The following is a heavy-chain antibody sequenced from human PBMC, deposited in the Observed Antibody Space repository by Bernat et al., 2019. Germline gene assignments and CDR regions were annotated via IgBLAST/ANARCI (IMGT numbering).Heavy chain of an antibody. J-gene: IGHJ3*02. CDR3: ATLHLGELSLADAFDI. D-gene: IGHD3-16*02. V-gene: IGHV3-30*03. Sequence: QVQLVESGGGVVQPGRSLRLSCAASGFTFSSYGMHWVRQAPGKGLEWVAVISYDGSNKYYADSVKGRFTISRDNSKNTLYLQMNSLRAEDTAVYYCATLHLGELSLADAFDIWGQGTMVTVSS. CDR1: GFTFSSYG. CDR2: ISYDGSNK.